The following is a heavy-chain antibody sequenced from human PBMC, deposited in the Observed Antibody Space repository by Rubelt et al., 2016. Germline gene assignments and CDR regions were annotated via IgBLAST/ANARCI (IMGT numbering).Heavy chain of an antibody. CDR3: ARGVVSSRPKVGFGYYYYGMDV. Sequence: GRFTISRDDAKNSLYLQMNSLRAEDTAVYYCARGVVSSRPKVGFGYYYYGMDVWGQGTLVTVSS. J-gene: IGHJ6*02. D-gene: IGHD6-13*01. V-gene: IGHV3-11*05.